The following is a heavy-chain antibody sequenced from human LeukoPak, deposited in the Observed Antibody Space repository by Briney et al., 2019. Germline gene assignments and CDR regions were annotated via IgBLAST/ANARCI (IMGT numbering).Heavy chain of an antibody. CDR1: GFTFSSYS. D-gene: IGHD4-23*01. CDR2: ISSSSSYI. Sequence: GGSLRLSCAASGFTFSSYSMNWVRQAPGKGLEWVSPISSSSSYIYYADSVKGRFTISRDNAKNSLYLQMNSLRAEDTAVYYCARDLHRRGESGGNPDYWGQGTLVTVSS. V-gene: IGHV3-21*01. CDR3: ARDLHRRGESGGNPDY. J-gene: IGHJ4*02.